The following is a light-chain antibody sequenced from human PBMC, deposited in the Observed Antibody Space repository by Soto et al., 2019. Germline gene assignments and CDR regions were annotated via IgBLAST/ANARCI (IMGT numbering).Light chain of an antibody. V-gene: IGKV1-39*01. J-gene: IGKJ1*01. CDR3: QQSYSERT. CDR2: TAS. Sequence: DIQMTPSPSSRSASVGDRVTITCRARQRISYYLNWYQQKPGKAPKLLIYTASNLQSGVPSRFSGGGSGTDFTLTISSLTPEDFATYYCQQSYSERTFGQGTKVDIK. CDR1: QRISYY.